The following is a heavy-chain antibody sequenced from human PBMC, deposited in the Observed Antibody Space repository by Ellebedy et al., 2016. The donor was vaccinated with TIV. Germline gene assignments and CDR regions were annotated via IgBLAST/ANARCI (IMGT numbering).Heavy chain of an antibody. J-gene: IGHJ4*02. CDR1: GFTFSSYA. D-gene: IGHD6-13*01. CDR3: ARERLLSAAGFFDY. Sequence: PGGSLRLSCAASGFTFSSYAMHWVRQAPGKGLEWVALISYDGSNQYYADSVKGRFTISRDNSNNTLYVQMNSLRAEDTAVYYCARERLLSAAGFFDYWGTGVLVTVTS. CDR2: ISYDGSNQ. V-gene: IGHV3-30*04.